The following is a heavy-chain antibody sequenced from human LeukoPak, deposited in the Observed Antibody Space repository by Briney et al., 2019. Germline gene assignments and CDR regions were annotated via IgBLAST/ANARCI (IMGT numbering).Heavy chain of an antibody. D-gene: IGHD1-26*01. CDR1: VGSVRCLY. CDR2: IAYTGST. V-gene: IGHV4-59*08. J-gene: IGHJ3*02. CDR3: AWSDGDSAFDI. Sequence: SETLSLISTVSVGSVRCLYWSWVRQPPGKGLEWIGYIAYTGSTNYNPSLKSRVTISVDTSKNQFSLKLSSVTVADTGVYSCAWSDGDSAFDIWGPGTIITVSS.